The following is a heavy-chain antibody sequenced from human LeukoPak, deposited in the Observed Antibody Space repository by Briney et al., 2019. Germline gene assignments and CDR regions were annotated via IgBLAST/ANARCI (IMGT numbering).Heavy chain of an antibody. J-gene: IGHJ4*02. CDR3: ARYYCASSRCPGVDY. D-gene: IGHD2-2*01. V-gene: IGHV4-31*03. Sequence: PSQTLSPTCTVSGASITSGAYSWTWIPQHPGEGLEWIGYSSYSGSAYYHPYLKSRVTISVDTSKSQFSLKLSSVTAADTAVYYCARYYCASSRCPGVDYWGQGTLVTVSS. CDR1: GASITSGAYS. CDR2: SSYSGSA.